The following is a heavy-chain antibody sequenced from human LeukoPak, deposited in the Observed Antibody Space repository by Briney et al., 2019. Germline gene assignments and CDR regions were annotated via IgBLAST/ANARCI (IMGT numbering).Heavy chain of an antibody. D-gene: IGHD3-10*01. CDR1: GGSFSGYY. CDR2: INHSGST. J-gene: IGHJ6*03. V-gene: IGHV4-34*01. Sequence: SETLSLTCAVYGGSFSGYYWSWIRQPPGKGLEWIGEINHSGSTNYNPSLKSRVTISVDTCKNQFSLKLSSVTAADTAVYYCARRPPYYYGSGSPRYYYYMDVWGKGTTVTVSS. CDR3: ARRPPYYYGSGSPRYYYYMDV.